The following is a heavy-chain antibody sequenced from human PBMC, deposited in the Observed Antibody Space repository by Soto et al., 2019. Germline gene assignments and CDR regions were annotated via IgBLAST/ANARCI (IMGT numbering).Heavy chain of an antibody. J-gene: IGHJ2*01. Sequence: QVQLVQSGAEEKKPGASVKVSCKASGYTFTSYAMHWVRQAPGQRLEWMGWINAGNGNTKYSQKFPGRVTITRDTSGGTGCMEVTSLRSEDTAVYYWAREGYHSSGYYGRGNCYFDLWGRGTLVTASS. D-gene: IGHD3-22*01. V-gene: IGHV1-3*05. CDR3: AREGYHSSGYYGRGNCYFDL. CDR2: INAGNGNT. CDR1: GYTFTSYA.